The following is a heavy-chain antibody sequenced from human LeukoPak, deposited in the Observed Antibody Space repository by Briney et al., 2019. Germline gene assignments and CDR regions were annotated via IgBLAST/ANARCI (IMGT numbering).Heavy chain of an antibody. D-gene: IGHD3-22*01. CDR1: GFTFSSYG. Sequence: GGSLRLSCAASGFTFSSYGMHWVGQAPGKGLEWVAVISYDGSNKYYADSVKGRFTISRDNSKNTLYLQMNSLRAEDTAVYYCAKDRDYYDSSGYLDYWGQGTLVTVSS. V-gene: IGHV3-30*18. CDR3: AKDRDYYDSSGYLDY. CDR2: ISYDGSNK. J-gene: IGHJ4*02.